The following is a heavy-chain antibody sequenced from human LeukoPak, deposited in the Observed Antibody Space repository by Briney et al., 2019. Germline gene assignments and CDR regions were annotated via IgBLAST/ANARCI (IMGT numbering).Heavy chain of an antibody. J-gene: IGHJ5*02. D-gene: IGHD3-10*01. CDR1: GYTFTNYY. V-gene: IGHV1-46*01. CDR2: IIPSDGFT. CDR3: ARRLTMVRGTQRFDP. Sequence: ASVKVSCKASGYTFTNYYIHWVRQAPGQGLEWMGMIIPSDGFTTYAQKFQGRLTMTRDMSTSTVYMELSSLRSEDTAVYYCARRLTMVRGTQRFDPWGQGTLVTVSS.